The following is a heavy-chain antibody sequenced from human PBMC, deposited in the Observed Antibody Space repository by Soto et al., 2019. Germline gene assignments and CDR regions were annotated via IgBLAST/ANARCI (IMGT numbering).Heavy chain of an antibody. D-gene: IGHD6-13*01. CDR1: GYTFTSYY. Sequence: QVQLVQSGAEVKKPGASVKVSCKASGYTFTSYYMHWVRQAPGQGLEWMGIINPSGGSTSYAQKFQGRVTMTRDTSTSTVYMELSSLRSEDTAVYYCARVRSIAAAGMRGNWFDPWGQGTLVTVSS. J-gene: IGHJ5*02. V-gene: IGHV1-46*01. CDR2: INPSGGST. CDR3: ARVRSIAAAGMRGNWFDP.